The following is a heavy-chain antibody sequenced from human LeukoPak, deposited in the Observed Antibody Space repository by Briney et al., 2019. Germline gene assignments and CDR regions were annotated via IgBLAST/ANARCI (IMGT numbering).Heavy chain of an antibody. V-gene: IGHV3-21*06. D-gene: IGHD3-22*01. Sequence: GGSLRLSCAASAFTFTRFNMNWVRQAPGKGLELVSSITTSGTYIYYADSVKGRFTISRDNAKNSLYLQMNSLRGEDTAVYYCARPFYYDSNGGEGMDVWGQGTTVTVSS. J-gene: IGHJ6*02. CDR1: AFTFTRFN. CDR2: ITTSGTYI. CDR3: ARPFYYDSNGGEGMDV.